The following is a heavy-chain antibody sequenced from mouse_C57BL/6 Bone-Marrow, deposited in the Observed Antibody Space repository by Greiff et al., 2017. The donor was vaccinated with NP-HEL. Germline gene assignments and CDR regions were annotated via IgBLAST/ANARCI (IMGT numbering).Heavy chain of an antibody. CDR3: ARHDGYYGFAY. D-gene: IGHD2-3*01. CDR2: ISSGGSYT. CDR1: GFTFSSYG. V-gene: IGHV5-6*01. Sequence: EVKLVESGGDLVKPGGSLKLSCAASGFTFSSYGMSWVRQTPDKRLEWVATISSGGSYTYYPDSVKGRFTISRDNAKNTLYLQMSSMKSEDTAMYYCARHDGYYGFAYWGQGTLVTVSA. J-gene: IGHJ3*01.